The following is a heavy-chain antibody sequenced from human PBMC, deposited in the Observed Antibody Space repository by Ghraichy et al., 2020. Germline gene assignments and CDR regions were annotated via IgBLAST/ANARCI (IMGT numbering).Heavy chain of an antibody. J-gene: IGHJ4*02. CDR2: INTDGSRT. D-gene: IGHD3-10*01. V-gene: IGHV3-74*01. CDR1: GFNFGNYW. CDR3: GSSGSYFVVDY. Sequence: GESLNISCAASGFNFGNYWMHWVRQAPGKGLVWVSRINTDGSRTIYADSVKGRFTMSRDNAKNAVYLEMNSLRAEDAAVYYCGSSGSYFVVDYWGQGTLVPVSS.